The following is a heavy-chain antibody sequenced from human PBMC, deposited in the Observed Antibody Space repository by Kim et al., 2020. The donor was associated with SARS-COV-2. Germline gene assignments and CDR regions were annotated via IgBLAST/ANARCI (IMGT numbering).Heavy chain of an antibody. Sequence: SETLSLTCTVSGGSISSSIYYWGWIRQPPGKGLEWIGSIYYSVSPYYNPSLKSRVTISVDTSKNQFSLKLSSVTAADTAVYYCATDESSKIGYFQHWGQGTLVTVSS. J-gene: IGHJ1*01. CDR2: IYYSVSP. CDR1: GGSISSSIYY. V-gene: IGHV4-39*01. D-gene: IGHD3-22*01. CDR3: ATDESSKIGYFQH.